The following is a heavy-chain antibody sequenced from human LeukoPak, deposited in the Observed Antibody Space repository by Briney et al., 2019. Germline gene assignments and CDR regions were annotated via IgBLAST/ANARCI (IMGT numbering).Heavy chain of an antibody. CDR3: ADGEGRPLNY. CDR2: IKEDGSEK. V-gene: IGHV3-7*01. J-gene: IGHJ4*02. Sequence: PGGSLRLSCAASGFTFSSYWMSWVRQAPGKGPEWVANIKEDGSEKYYVDSVKGRFAISRDNAKNSLYLQMNSLRAEDTAVYYCADGEGRPLNYWGRGILVTVSS. D-gene: IGHD3-3*01. CDR1: GFTFSSYW.